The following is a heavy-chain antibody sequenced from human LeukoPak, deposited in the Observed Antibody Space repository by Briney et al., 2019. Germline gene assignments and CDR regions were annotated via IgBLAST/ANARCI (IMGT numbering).Heavy chain of an antibody. Sequence: GGSLRLSCVASGFTFSGYWMHWVRQAPGKGLVWVSRINTDGSRTSYADSVKGRFTISRDNAKNTVYLQMNSLRAEDTAVYYCARVFWETVNTGYYSDFWGQGTLVTVSS. J-gene: IGHJ4*02. CDR1: GFTFSGYW. CDR2: INTDGSRT. CDR3: ARVFWETVNTGYYSDF. D-gene: IGHD3-22*01. V-gene: IGHV3-74*01.